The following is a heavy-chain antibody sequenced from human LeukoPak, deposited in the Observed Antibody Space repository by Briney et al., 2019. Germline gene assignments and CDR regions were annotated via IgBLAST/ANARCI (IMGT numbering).Heavy chain of an antibody. J-gene: IGHJ5*02. Sequence: GGSLRLSCAASGFTFSSYGMHWVRQAPGKGLEWVAFIRYDGSNKYYADSVKGRFTISRDNSKNTLYLQMNSLRAEDTAVYYCAEDQGSSGWYWWFDPWGQGTLVTVSS. CDR1: GFTFSSYG. CDR2: IRYDGSNK. V-gene: IGHV3-30*02. D-gene: IGHD6-19*01. CDR3: AEDQGSSGWYWWFDP.